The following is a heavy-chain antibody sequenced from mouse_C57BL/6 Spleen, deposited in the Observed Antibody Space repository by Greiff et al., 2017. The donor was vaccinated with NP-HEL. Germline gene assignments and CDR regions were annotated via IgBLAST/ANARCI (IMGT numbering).Heavy chain of an antibody. CDR3: ARPPDRQLRLRGFAY. D-gene: IGHD3-2*02. CDR1: GYTFTSYW. J-gene: IGHJ3*01. Sequence: QVQLQQPGAELVKPGASVKMSCKASGYTFTSYWITWVKQRPGQGLEWIGDIYPGSGSTNYNEKFKSKATLTVDTSSSTAYMQLSSLTSEDSAVYYCARPPDRQLRLRGFAYWGQGTLVTVSA. CDR2: IYPGSGST. V-gene: IGHV1-55*01.